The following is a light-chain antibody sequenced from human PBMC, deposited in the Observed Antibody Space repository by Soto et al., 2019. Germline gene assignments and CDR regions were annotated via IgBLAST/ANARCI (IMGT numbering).Light chain of an antibody. J-gene: IGKJ1*01. CDR3: QQRANGPWT. V-gene: IGKV3D-20*02. CDR2: GAF. CDR1: QSVSSSY. Sequence: EIVLTQSPGTLSLSPGERATLSCRASQSVSSSYLAWYQQKPGQAPRLLIYGAFNRATGIPARFSGSGSGADFTLTISSLEPEDFAFYYCQQRANGPWTFGQGTKVDIK.